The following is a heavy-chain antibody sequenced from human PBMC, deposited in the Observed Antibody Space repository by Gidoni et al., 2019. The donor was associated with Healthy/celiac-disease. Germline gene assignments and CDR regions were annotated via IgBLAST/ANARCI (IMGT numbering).Heavy chain of an antibody. CDR1: GFTFSSYR. J-gene: IGHJ5*02. D-gene: IGHD2-15*01. CDR3: ARDAYGVVVVAATPVSGWFDP. CDR2: ISSSSSYI. V-gene: IGHV3-21*01. Sequence: EVQLVESGGGLVKPGGSLRLSCAASGFTFSSYRMNWVRQAPGKGLEWVSSISSSSSYIYYADSVKGRFTISRDNAKNSLYLQMNSLRAEDTAVYYCARDAYGVVVVAATPVSGWFDPWGQGTLVTVSS.